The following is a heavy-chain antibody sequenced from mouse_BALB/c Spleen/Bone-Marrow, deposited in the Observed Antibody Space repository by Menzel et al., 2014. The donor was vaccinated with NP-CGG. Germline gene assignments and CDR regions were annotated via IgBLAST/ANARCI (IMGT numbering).Heavy chain of an antibody. CDR1: GYTFTDFN. Sequence: QLKESGLELVKPGASVKISCKASGYTFTDFNMHWVKQSHGKSLEWIGFISPYIGGTGYNQKSKSKATLTVDSSSSTAYMELRSLTSEDSAVYYCARGRRYDGPYFDYWGQGTTLTVSS. CDR3: ARGRRYDGPYFDY. CDR2: ISPYIGGT. V-gene: IGHV1S29*02. J-gene: IGHJ2*01. D-gene: IGHD2-14*01.